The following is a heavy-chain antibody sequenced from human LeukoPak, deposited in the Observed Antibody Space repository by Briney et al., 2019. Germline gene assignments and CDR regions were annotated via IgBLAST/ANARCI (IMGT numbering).Heavy chain of an antibody. Sequence: ASVKVSCKASGYTFTSYAMHWVRQAPGQRLEWMGWINAGNGNTKYSQKFQGRVTITRDTSASTAYMELSSLRSEDTAVNYCARDTRHCSSTSCYGLQTYYYYYGMDVWGQGTTVTVSS. CDR3: ARDTRHCSSTSCYGLQTYYYYYGMDV. CDR1: GYTFTSYA. CDR2: INAGNGNT. J-gene: IGHJ6*02. D-gene: IGHD2-2*01. V-gene: IGHV1-3*01.